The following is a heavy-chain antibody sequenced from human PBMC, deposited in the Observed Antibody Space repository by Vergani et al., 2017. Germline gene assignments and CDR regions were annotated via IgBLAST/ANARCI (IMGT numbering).Heavy chain of an antibody. V-gene: IGHV3-15*07. J-gene: IGHJ6*02. D-gene: IGHD2-21*01. Sequence: EVQLVESGGGIVKPGGSLRLSCVASGFSFGNAWMNWVRRTPGKGLEWVGRIKSTFDRGTTDYAAAVKGRFTISRDDSKNTLFLQMNGLKTEDIGVYYCTTDXRYCGDGSCYWLRDHHYYGMDVWGQGTTVTVSS. CDR1: GFSFGNAW. CDR2: IKSTFDRGTT. CDR3: TTDXRYCGDGSCYWLRDHHYYGMDV.